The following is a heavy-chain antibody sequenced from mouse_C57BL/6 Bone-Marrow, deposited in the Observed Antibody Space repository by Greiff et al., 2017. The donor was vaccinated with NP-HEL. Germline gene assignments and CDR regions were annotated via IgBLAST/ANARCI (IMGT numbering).Heavy chain of an antibody. CDR2: IDPEDGDT. V-gene: IGHV14-1*01. Sequence: EVQLQQSGAELVRPGASVKLSCTASGFNIKDYYMHWVKQRPEQGLEWIGRIDPEDGDTEYAPKFQGKATMTADTSSNTAYLQLSSLTSEDTAVYYCTFTYYVSSYVRRYFDVWGTGTTVTVSS. J-gene: IGHJ1*03. CDR3: TFTYYVSSYVRRYFDV. CDR1: GFNIKDYY. D-gene: IGHD1-1*01.